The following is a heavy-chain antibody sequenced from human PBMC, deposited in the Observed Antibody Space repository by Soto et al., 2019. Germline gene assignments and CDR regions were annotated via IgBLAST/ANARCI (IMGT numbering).Heavy chain of an antibody. D-gene: IGHD6-6*01. CDR2: VSASGDRT. V-gene: IGHV3-23*01. CDR1: GLSFKTYA. J-gene: IGHJ6*03. CDR3: AKDPNSSSYYYYMDV. Sequence: GQLLESGGDLVQPGGSLRLSCVASGLSFKTYAMAWVRQAPGKGLEAVAGVSASGDRTYFADSVEGRFTISRDNSRNTLFLEMKNLRADDTAVYYCAKDPNSSSYYYYMDVWGKGTTVTVSS.